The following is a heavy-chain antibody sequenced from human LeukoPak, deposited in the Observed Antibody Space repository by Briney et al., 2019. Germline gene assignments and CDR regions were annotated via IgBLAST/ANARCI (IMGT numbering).Heavy chain of an antibody. Sequence: SETLSLTCTVSGGSISSYYWSWIRQPPGKGLEWIGYIYYSGSTNYNPSLKSRVTISVDTSKNQFSLQLNSVTAADTAVYYCARCNSGNYDFDYWGQGTLVTVSS. D-gene: IGHD1-26*01. CDR3: ARCNSGNYDFDY. CDR1: GGSISSYY. CDR2: IYYSGST. V-gene: IGHV4-59*01. J-gene: IGHJ4*02.